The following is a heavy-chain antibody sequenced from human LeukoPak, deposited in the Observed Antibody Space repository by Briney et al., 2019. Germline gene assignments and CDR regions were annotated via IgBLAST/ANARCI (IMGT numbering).Heavy chain of an antibody. D-gene: IGHD1-7*01. CDR3: AKDRDNWNYYFDY. Sequence: GGSLRLSCAASGFTFSSYAMSWVRQAPGKGLEWVSAISGSGGSTYYAASVKGRFTISRDNSKNTLYLQMNSLRAEDTAVYYCAKDRDNWNYYFDYWGQGTLVTVSS. V-gene: IGHV3-23*01. J-gene: IGHJ4*02. CDR2: ISGSGGST. CDR1: GFTFSSYA.